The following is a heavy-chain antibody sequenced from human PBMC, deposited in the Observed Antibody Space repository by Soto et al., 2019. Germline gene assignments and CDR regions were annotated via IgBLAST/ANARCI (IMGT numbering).Heavy chain of an antibody. CDR2: ISDSGDST. D-gene: IGHD2-21*01. Sequence: EVQLLESGGDLVQPGGSLRLSCAASGFTFSNYAMNWVRQAPGKGLEWVSGISDSGDSTFYADSVKGRFTISRDNSKTTLYLHLSSLRAEDTAIYYCAKGRCASCYFADYWGKGSLVTVSS. CDR1: GFTFSNYA. J-gene: IGHJ4*02. V-gene: IGHV3-23*01. CDR3: AKGRCASCYFADY.